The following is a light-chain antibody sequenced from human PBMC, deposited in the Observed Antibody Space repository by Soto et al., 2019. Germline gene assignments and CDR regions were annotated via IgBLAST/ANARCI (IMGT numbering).Light chain of an antibody. CDR1: QSVSSSY. CDR3: QQYGSSPYT. Sequence: EIVLTQSPGTLSLSPGERATLSCRASQSVSSSYLAWYQQKPGQAPRLLIYGASSRATGIPDRFSGSGSGRNFTLTISSLEPADLAVYSLQQYGSSPYTLGQGTKLEIK. CDR2: GAS. V-gene: IGKV3-20*01. J-gene: IGKJ2*01.